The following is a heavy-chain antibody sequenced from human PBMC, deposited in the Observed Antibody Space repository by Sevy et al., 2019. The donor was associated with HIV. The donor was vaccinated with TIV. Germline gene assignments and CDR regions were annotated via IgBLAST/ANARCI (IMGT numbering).Heavy chain of an antibody. J-gene: IGHJ4*02. CDR1: GFTFSIFD. Sequence: GGSLRLSCAASGFTFSIFDLDWVRQAPGKGLEWVSYIRGSSGSYMPYYADSVKGRFTNSRDNAKNSLYLQMNSLRDDDTAVYYCTRNRGYHTFDHWGQGTLVTVSS. V-gene: IGHV3-48*02. D-gene: IGHD5-12*01. CDR3: TRNRGYHTFDH. CDR2: IRGSSGSY.